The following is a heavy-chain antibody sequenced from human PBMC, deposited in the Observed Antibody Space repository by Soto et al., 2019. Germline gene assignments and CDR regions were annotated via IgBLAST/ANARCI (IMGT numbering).Heavy chain of an antibody. CDR3: AREGSYKNYYYYGMDV. D-gene: IGHD2-2*02. CDR2: IYYSGST. J-gene: IGHJ6*02. V-gene: IGHV4-59*01. Sequence: AETLSLTCTVSGGSISSYYWSWIRQPPGKGLEWIGYIYYSGSTNYNPSLKSRVTISVDTSKNQFSLKLSSVTAADTAVYYCAREGSYKNYYYYGMDVWGQGTTVTVLL. CDR1: GGSISSYY.